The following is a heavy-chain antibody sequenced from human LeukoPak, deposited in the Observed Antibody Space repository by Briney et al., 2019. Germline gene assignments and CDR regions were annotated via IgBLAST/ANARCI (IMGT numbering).Heavy chain of an antibody. CDR2: IFGSGGSA. V-gene: IGHV3-23*01. D-gene: IGHD6-19*01. CDR1: GFTFNSYA. Sequence: GGSLRLSCAASGFTFNSYAMYWVRQAPGKGLEWVSGIFGSGGSAHYADSVKGRFTISRDNSKNTVYLQVDSLRVEDTAVYYCGKTTTGYSSGRYPGWPVDYWGQGTQVTVSS. CDR3: GKTTTGYSSGRYPGWPVDY. J-gene: IGHJ4*02.